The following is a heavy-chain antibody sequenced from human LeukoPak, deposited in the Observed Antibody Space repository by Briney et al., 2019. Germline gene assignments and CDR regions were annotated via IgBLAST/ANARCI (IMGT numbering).Heavy chain of an antibody. V-gene: IGHV3-23*01. D-gene: IGHD3-16*02. Sequence: PGGSLRLSCAASGFTFSNYAMSWVRQAPGKGLEWVSAITGGGGNTYYADSVKGRFTISRDNSKNTLYLQMNSLRAEDTAVYFCAKQAVVSLAKVYYFDYWGQGTLVTVSS. CDR3: AKQAVVSLAKVYYFDY. CDR1: GFTFSNYA. J-gene: IGHJ4*02. CDR2: ITGGGGNT.